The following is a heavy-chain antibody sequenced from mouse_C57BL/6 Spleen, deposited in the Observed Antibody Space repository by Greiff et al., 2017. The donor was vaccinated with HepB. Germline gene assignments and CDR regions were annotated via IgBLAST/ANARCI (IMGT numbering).Heavy chain of an antibody. Sequence: VKLMESGPGLVAPSQSLSITCTVSGFSLTSYGVHWVRQPPGKGLEWLVVIWSDGSTTYNSALKSRLSISKDNSKSQVFLKMNSLQTDDTAMYYCARQGIGSSYWYFDVWGTGTTVTVSS. D-gene: IGHD1-1*01. J-gene: IGHJ1*03. CDR3: ARQGIGSSYWYFDV. CDR1: GFSLTSYG. V-gene: IGHV2-6-1*01. CDR2: IWSDGST.